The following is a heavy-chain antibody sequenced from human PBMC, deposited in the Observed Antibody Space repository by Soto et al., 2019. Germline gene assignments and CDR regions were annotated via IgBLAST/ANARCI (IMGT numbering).Heavy chain of an antibody. CDR1: GGSISSGDYY. J-gene: IGHJ5*02. D-gene: IGHD3-3*01. CDR3: ARGCYDFWSGLFAWFDP. V-gene: IGHV4-39*07. CDR2: INHSGST. Sequence: SETLSLTCTVSGGSISSGDYYWNWIRQPPGKGLEWIGEINHSGSTNYNPSLKSRVTISVDTSKNQFSLRLSSVTAADTAVYYCARGCYDFWSGLFAWFDPWGQGTLVTVSS.